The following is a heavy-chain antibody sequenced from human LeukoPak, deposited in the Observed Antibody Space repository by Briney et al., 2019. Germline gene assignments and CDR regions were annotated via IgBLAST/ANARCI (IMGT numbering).Heavy chain of an antibody. D-gene: IGHD3-16*01. V-gene: IGHV4-59*01. CDR2: FHNSGTS. J-gene: IGHJ4*02. CDR1: GFTFSNAW. Sequence: PGGSLRLSCAASGFTFSNAWMSWIRQPPGKGLEWIGYFHNSGTSTYNPSLKSRVTISADTSKNQFSLKLNSLTTADTAVYYCTRGAGWLIDYWGQGILVTVSS. CDR3: TRGAGWLIDY.